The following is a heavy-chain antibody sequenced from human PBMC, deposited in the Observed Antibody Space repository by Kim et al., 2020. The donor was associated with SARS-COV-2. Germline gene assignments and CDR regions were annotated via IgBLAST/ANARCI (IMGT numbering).Heavy chain of an antibody. D-gene: IGHD1-26*01. Sequence: YADTVKSRFTISRDNSKDALYLQMTRLRAEDTALYYCAKGHTGTIGSIDCWGQGTLVTVSS. V-gene: IGHV3-23*01. CDR3: AKGHTGTIGSIDC. J-gene: IGHJ4*02.